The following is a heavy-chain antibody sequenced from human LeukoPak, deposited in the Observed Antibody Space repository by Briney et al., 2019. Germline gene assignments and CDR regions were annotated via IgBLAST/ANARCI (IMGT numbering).Heavy chain of an antibody. J-gene: IGHJ4*02. CDR3: ARAVWYYYSSGYAIGVYFDS. D-gene: IGHD3-22*01. CDR2: SDTGSSTI. V-gene: IGHV3-48*01. CDR1: GFTFSSYS. Sequence: GGSLRLSCAASGFTFSSYSMNWVRQAPGKGLEWVSYSDTGSSTIYNADSVKGRFTISRDNAKNSLYLQMNSLRAEDTAVYYCARAVWYYYSSGYAIGVYFDSWGQGTLVTVSS.